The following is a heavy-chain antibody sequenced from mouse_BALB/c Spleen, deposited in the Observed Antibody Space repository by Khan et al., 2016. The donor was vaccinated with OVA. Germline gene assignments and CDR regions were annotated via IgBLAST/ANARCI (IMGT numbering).Heavy chain of an antibody. Sequence: LKQSGAELVKPGASVKLSCTASGFNIKDTYMHWVKQRPEQGLEWIGRIDPANGNTKYDPKFQGKATITAATSSNTAYLQLSSLTSEDTAVYYCATYYYGSSRYFDYWGQGTTLTVSS. CDR3: ATYYYGSSRYFDY. CDR1: GFNIKDTY. D-gene: IGHD1-1*01. V-gene: IGHV14-3*02. CDR2: IDPANGNT. J-gene: IGHJ2*01.